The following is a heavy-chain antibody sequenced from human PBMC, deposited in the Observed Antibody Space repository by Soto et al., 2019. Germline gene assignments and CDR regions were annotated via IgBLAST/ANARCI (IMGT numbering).Heavy chain of an antibody. J-gene: IGHJ6*03. CDR1: GDTFNVRT. V-gene: IGHV1-69*08. D-gene: IGHD1-26*01. CDR2: VIPLLDAS. CDR3: ASGKTQMTQDRMGFYYYMDV. Sequence: QVQLVQSGAEVKKPGSSVKISCTASGDTFNVRTFTWVRRAPGQGLEWMGRVIPLLDASNYAEKFQDRVTITADKSTNTAYMELSGLKSEDSAIYYCASGKTQMTQDRMGFYYYMDVWGKGTTVTVSS.